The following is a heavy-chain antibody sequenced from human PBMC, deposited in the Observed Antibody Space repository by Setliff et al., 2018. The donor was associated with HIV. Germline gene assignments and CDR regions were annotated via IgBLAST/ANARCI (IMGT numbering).Heavy chain of an antibody. CDR1: GGSFGDHF. CDR2: IHHTGGT. V-gene: IGHV4-34*01. D-gene: IGHD4-17*01. J-gene: IGHJ4*02. CDR3: ANFFVSSVTTQDS. Sequence: SETLSLTCTVYGGSFGDHFWNWIRQSPGKGLEWIEEIHHTGGTKYNPSLRSRSTISLDRSKNQFSLKLTSVTAADTAVYYCANFFVSSVTTQDSWGQGTLVTVSS.